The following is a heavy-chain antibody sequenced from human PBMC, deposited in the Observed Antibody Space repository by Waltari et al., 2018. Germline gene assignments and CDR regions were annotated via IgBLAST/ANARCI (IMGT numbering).Heavy chain of an antibody. CDR1: GYSISSGYY. CDR2: IYHSGRT. CDR3: ARGELGYCSGGSCYSCDP. V-gene: IGHV4-38-2*01. D-gene: IGHD2-15*01. J-gene: IGHJ5*02. Sequence: QVQLQESGPGLVKPSETLSLTCAVSGYSISSGYYWGWIRQPPGKWLEWIGSIYHSGRTSYDPSPKDRVTRSVDTPTNQFSLKLGSVTAADTAVYYWARGELGYCSGGSCYSCDPWGQGTLVTVSS.